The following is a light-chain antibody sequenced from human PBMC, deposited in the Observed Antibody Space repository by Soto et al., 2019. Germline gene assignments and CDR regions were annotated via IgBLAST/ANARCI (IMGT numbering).Light chain of an antibody. Sequence: QSALTQPASVSGSPGQSITISCIGTSSDVGGYNYVSWHQQHPGKAPKLMIYDVSNRPSGVSNRFSGSKSGNTASLTISGLQAEDEADYYCSSYTSSSTVVFGGGTKVTVL. J-gene: IGLJ2*01. V-gene: IGLV2-14*01. CDR2: DVS. CDR1: SSDVGGYNY. CDR3: SSYTSSSTVV.